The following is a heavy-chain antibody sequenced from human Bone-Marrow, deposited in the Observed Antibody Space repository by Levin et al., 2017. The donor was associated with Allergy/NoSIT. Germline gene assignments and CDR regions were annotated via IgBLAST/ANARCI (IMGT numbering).Heavy chain of an antibody. CDR1: GFTFSSYP. Sequence: GESLRLSCAGSGFTFSSYPLSWVRQAPGKGLEWVSSIIASGTTKYYADSVKGRFTISRDNSKATVNLHMTSLTAEDTAVYYCAVGGNSFDHWGQGTLVTVSS. CDR3: AVGGNSFDH. D-gene: IGHD4-23*01. J-gene: IGHJ4*02. V-gene: IGHV3-23*01. CDR2: IIASGTTK.